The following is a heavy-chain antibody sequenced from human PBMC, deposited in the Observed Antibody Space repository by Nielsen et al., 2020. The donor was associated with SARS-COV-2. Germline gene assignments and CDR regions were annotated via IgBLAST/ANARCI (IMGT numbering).Heavy chain of an antibody. D-gene: IGHD6-19*01. CDR1: GFTFSDYY. J-gene: IGHJ6*03. CDR3: ARGETVAGTVGWDYYYYYMDV. CDR2: ISSSGSTI. Sequence: GESLKISCAASGFTFSDYYMSWIRQAPGKGLEWVSYISSSGSTIYYADSVKGRFTISRDNAKNSLYLQMNSLRAEDTAVYYCARGETVAGTVGWDYYYYYMDVWGKGTTVTVSS. V-gene: IGHV3-11*01.